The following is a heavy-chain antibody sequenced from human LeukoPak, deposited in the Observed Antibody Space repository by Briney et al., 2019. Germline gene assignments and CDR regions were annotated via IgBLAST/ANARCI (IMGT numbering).Heavy chain of an antibody. V-gene: IGHV4-61*02. J-gene: IGHJ4*02. CDR2: IYTSGST. Sequence: SQTLSLTCTVSGGSISSGSYYWSWIRQPAGKGLEGIGRIYTSGSTNYNPSLKSRVTISVDTSKNQFSLKLSSVTAADTAVYYCARGGFGELGIDYWGQGTLVTVSS. CDR1: GGSISSGSYY. D-gene: IGHD3-10*01. CDR3: ARGGFGELGIDY.